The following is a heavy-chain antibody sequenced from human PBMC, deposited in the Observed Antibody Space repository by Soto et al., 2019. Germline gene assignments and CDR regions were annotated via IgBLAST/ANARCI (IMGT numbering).Heavy chain of an antibody. Sequence: GGSLRLSCAASGFIFNTYWMHWVRHAPGKGLVWVSRISPDGTTTGYADSVRGRFTFSRDNAKNTLYLQMNSLRAEDTAVYYYVRDRTTFTLFDFWGQGALVTVSS. D-gene: IGHD1-7*01. CDR3: VRDRTTFTLFDF. J-gene: IGHJ4*02. V-gene: IGHV3-74*01. CDR1: GFIFNTYW. CDR2: ISPDGTTT.